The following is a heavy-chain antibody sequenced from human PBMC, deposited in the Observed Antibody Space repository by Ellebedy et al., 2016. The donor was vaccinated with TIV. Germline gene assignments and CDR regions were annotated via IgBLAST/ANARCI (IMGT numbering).Heavy chain of an antibody. CDR3: ATDGSYGDYRSPTHAFEM. Sequence: GESLKISCGASGFSFRSYWMTWVRQAPGKGLEWVANINQGGRDKYYVDSVKGRFTVSRDNAQNSLFLQMNSLRAEDTAVYYCATDGSYGDYRSPTHAFEMWGQGTLVTVSS. V-gene: IGHV3-7*01. CDR1: GFSFRSYW. D-gene: IGHD4-17*01. J-gene: IGHJ3*02. CDR2: INQGGRDK.